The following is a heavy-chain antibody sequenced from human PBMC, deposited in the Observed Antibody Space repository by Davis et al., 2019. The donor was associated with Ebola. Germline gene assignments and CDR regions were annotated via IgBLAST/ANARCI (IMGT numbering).Heavy chain of an antibody. Sequence: SVNVSRMASGYMFISYGISSVRQAPGQGLEWVGCISAYNGNTEYARKVQGRVTMTTDTSTNTAYMELGSLRFDDTAVYYCARNVELTATGLSDYWGQGTLVTVSS. CDR2: ISAYNGNT. CDR3: ARNVELTATGLSDY. CDR1: GYMFISYG. D-gene: IGHD3-10*01. J-gene: IGHJ4*02. V-gene: IGHV1-18*04.